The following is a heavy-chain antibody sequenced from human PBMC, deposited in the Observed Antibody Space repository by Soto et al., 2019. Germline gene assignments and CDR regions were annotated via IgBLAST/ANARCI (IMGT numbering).Heavy chain of an antibody. Sequence: LRLSCAASGLIFSGVWMTWVRQAPGKGLEWVGRIKTKPDDGTIDYAAPVRGRFTISRDDSKNTLYLQMTSLTPDDTGVYYCTTSNLGVDFWGPGTLVTVSS. D-gene: IGHD1-1*01. CDR2: IKTKPDDGTI. V-gene: IGHV3-15*01. J-gene: IGHJ4*02. CDR1: GLIFSGVW. CDR3: TTSNLGVDF.